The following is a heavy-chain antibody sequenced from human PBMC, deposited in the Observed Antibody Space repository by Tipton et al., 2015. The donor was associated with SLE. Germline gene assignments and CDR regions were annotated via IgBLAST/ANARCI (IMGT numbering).Heavy chain of an antibody. Sequence: GSLRLSCAASGFTFSSYWMSWVRQAPGKGLEWVANIKQDGSEKYYVDSVKGRFTISRDNSKNTLYLQMNSLRAEDTAVYYCAKDRGGLDAFDIWGQGTMVTVSS. J-gene: IGHJ3*02. CDR1: GFTFSSYW. CDR3: AKDRGGLDAFDI. CDR2: IKQDGSEK. D-gene: IGHD3-10*01. V-gene: IGHV3-7*01.